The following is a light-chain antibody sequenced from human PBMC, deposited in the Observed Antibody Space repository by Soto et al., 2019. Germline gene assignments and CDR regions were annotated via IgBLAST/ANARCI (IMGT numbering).Light chain of an antibody. J-gene: IGKJ4*01. Sequence: DIQMTQSPSSVSASVGDRVTITCRASQGIRSWLAWYQQKPGKAPKLLISSASTLQSGVPSRFSGSGSGKVFTPPIGGRQPEYFATYYCQQSDTFPATSGGGTRVEIK. CDR3: QQSDTFPAT. V-gene: IGKV1D-12*01. CDR2: SAS. CDR1: QGIRSW.